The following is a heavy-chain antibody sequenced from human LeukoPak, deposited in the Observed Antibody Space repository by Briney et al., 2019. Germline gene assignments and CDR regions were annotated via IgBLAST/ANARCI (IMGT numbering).Heavy chain of an antibody. J-gene: IGHJ5*02. V-gene: IGHV4-39*07. Sequence: PSETLSLTCTVSGGSISSSSYYWGWIRQPPGKGLEWIGSIYYSGSTYYSPSLKSRVTISVDTSKNQFSLKLSSVTAADTAVYYCARYNWNPNWFDPWGQGTLVTVSS. CDR1: GGSISSSSYY. CDR3: ARYNWNPNWFDP. D-gene: IGHD1-20*01. CDR2: IYYSGST.